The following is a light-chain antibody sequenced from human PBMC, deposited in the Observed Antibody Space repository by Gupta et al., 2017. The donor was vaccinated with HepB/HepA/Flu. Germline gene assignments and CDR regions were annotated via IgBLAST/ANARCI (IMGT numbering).Light chain of an antibody. CDR3: QSYDNSLSGVI. V-gene: IGLV1-40*01. CDR2: NHN. J-gene: IGLJ2*01. CDR1: SSNIGAGYE. Sequence: QSVLMPPPSVSGAPGQRVTISCTGSSSNIGAGYELHWYQQLPGAAPKLVIFNHNNRPSGVPDRFSASTSGTSASLAITGLQAEDEADYFCQSYDNSLSGVIFGGGTKLTVL.